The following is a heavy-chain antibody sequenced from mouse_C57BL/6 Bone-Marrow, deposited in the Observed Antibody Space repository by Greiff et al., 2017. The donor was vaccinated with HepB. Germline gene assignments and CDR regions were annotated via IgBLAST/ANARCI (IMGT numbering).Heavy chain of an antibody. V-gene: IGHV1-81*01. CDR2: IYPRSGNT. CDR1: GYTFTSYG. J-gene: IGHJ1*03. Sequence: QVQLQQSGAELARPGASVKLSCKASGYTFTSYGISWVKQRTGQGLEWIGEIYPRSGNTYYNEKFKGKATLTADKSSSTAYMELRSLTSEDSAVYFCAREEIYYGSGWYFDVWGTGTTVTVSS. CDR3: AREEIYYGSGWYFDV. D-gene: IGHD1-1*01.